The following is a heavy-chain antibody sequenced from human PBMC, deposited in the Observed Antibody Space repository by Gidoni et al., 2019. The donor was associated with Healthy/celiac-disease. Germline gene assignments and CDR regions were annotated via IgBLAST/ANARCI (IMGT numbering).Heavy chain of an antibody. D-gene: IGHD6-13*01. Sequence: QMQLGQSGPEVKKTGNSVKVTCKAAGFTYTSSAVQWVRQARGQRLEWIGWTVGGIGTTNSAQTFHARVTITRDMSTSTAYMELSSLRSEDTAVYYCAADSSPVPPYYGMDVWGQGTTVTVSS. CDR3: AADSSPVPPYYGMDV. J-gene: IGHJ6*02. V-gene: IGHV1-58*01. CDR2: TVGGIGTT. CDR1: GFTYTSSA.